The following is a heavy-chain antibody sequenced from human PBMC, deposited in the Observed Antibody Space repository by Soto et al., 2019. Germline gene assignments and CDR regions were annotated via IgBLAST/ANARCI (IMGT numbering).Heavy chain of an antibody. Sequence: QVQLVESGGGVVQPGRSLRLSCAASEFTFSSYGMHWVRQAPGKGLEWVAVISYDGSNKYYADSVKGRFTISRDKSKNTLYLQMNSLRAEDTDVYYCAKGITMVRGVIIDYFDYWGQGTLVTVSS. D-gene: IGHD3-10*01. CDR2: ISYDGSNK. J-gene: IGHJ4*02. CDR3: AKGITMVRGVIIDYFDY. V-gene: IGHV3-30*18. CDR1: EFTFSSYG.